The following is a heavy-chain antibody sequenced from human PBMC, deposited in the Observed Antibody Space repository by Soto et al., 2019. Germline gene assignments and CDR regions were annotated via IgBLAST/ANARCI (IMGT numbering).Heavy chain of an antibody. CDR2: ITDSGGST. D-gene: IGHD3-22*01. Sequence: EVQLLESGGGLVQPGGSLRLSCAASGFTFSTYAMTWVRQALGKGLERVSVITDSGGSTYYADSVKGRFTISRDNSKNTLYLQMNSLRVEDTAVYYCAKLAGSGYYYPIDYWGQGTLVTVSS. J-gene: IGHJ4*02. V-gene: IGHV3-23*01. CDR1: GFTFSTYA. CDR3: AKLAGSGYYYPIDY.